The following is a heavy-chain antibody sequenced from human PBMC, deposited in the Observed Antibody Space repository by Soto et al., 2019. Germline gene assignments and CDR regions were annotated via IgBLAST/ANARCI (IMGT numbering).Heavy chain of an antibody. CDR3: ARATYSSSYYFDS. Sequence: SLRLSCSASVFTFSSFEMNWFRQAPGKGLEWVSKIGSSGSTIWYADSVKGRFTISRDNAKNSLYLQMNSLRGEDTAVYYCARATYSSSYYFDSWGQGTLVTVSS. V-gene: IGHV3-48*03. J-gene: IGHJ4*02. CDR1: VFTFSSFE. CDR2: IGSSGSTI. D-gene: IGHD6-6*01.